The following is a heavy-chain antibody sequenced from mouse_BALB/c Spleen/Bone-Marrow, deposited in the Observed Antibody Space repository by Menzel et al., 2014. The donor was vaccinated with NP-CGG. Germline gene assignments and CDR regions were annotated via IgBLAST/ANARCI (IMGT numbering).Heavy chain of an antibody. Sequence: ESGAELAKPGASVKMSCKASGYTFTSYWMHWVKQRPGQGLEWIGYINPSTGCTEYNQKFKDKATLTADKSSSTAYMQLSSLTSEDSAVYYCARSRDGYDSFAYWGQGTLVTVSA. J-gene: IGHJ3*01. CDR1: GYTFTSYW. D-gene: IGHD2-2*01. V-gene: IGHV1-7*01. CDR2: INPSTGCT. CDR3: ARSRDGYDSFAY.